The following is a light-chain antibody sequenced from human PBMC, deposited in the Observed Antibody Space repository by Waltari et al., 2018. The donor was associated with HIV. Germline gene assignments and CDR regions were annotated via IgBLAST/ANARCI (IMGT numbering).Light chain of an antibody. V-gene: IGLV2-11*01. Sequence: QSALTQPPSVSGSPGQSVSISCSGTTSDVGFYDYVSWYQQYPGKAPKLIIFDVIQPPSAGPARCSGAQSANTAALPTLELQTEDEADYYCCAYAAGHVSYVFGNGTAVAVL. CDR2: DVI. CDR1: TSDVGFYDY. J-gene: IGLJ1*01. CDR3: CAYAAGHVSYV.